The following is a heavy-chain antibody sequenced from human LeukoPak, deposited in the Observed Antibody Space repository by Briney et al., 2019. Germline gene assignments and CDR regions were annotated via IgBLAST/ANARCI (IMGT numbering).Heavy chain of an antibody. Sequence: GASVKVSCKASGGTFSSYTISWVRQAPGQGFEWMGRIIPISHIANYAQKFQGRVAITADTSTSTAYMELSSLTSEDTAVYYCATGPDGARLLDSWGQGTLVTVFS. V-gene: IGHV1-69*02. CDR1: GGTFSSYT. CDR3: ATGPDGARLLDS. J-gene: IGHJ4*02. D-gene: IGHD6-6*01. CDR2: IIPISHIA.